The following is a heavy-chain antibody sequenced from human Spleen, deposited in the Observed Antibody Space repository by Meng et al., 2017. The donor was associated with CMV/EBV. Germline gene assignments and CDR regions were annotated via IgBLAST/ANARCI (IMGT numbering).Heavy chain of an antibody. CDR3: AKAPVGYAYYIDS. Sequence: GGSLRLSCAASGFNLGDYAMHWVRQAPGKGLEWVLGISRESGSIAYADSVKGRFNISRDNAWNSLYLQMNSLKFEDMALYYCAKAPVGYAYYIDSWGQGNLVTVSS. D-gene: IGHD3-16*01. J-gene: IGHJ4*02. V-gene: IGHV3-9*03. CDR2: ISRESGSI. CDR1: GFNLGDYA.